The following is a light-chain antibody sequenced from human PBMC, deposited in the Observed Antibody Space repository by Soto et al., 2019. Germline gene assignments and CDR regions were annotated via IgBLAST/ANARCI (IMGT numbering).Light chain of an antibody. CDR1: QRVSSN. V-gene: IGKV3-15*01. CDR2: ATS. CDR3: QQYNSWPLA. Sequence: EIVMTQSPATLSVSPGERATLSCRASQRVSSNLAWYQQKTGQAPRLLIYATSTRATGIPARFSGSGSGTEFTLTISSLQSEDFAVYYCQQYNSWPLAFGGGTKVENK. J-gene: IGKJ4*01.